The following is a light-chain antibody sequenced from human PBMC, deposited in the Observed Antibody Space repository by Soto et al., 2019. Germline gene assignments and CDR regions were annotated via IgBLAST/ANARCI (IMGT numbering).Light chain of an antibody. CDR3: QSYDSSLSGSV. CDR2: GDS. CDR1: SSNIGVGFD. J-gene: IGLJ3*02. V-gene: IGLV1-40*01. Sequence: QSVLTQPPSVSGAEGQRVTISCTGSSSNIGVGFDVSWYQQLPGTAPKLLIFGDSNRPSGVTDRFSGSKSGASASLAISGLQAEDEADYYCQSYDSSLSGSVFGGGTKLPVL.